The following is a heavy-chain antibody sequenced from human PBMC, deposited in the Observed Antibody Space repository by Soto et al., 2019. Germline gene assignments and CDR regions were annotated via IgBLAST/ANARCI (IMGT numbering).Heavy chain of an antibody. CDR1: GGTFSSYT. CDR2: IIPILGIA. CDR3: ASFRGSYGMAV. Sequence: QVQLVQSGAEVKKPGSSVKVSCKASGGTFSSYTISWVRQAPGQGLEWMGRIIPILGIATYAQKFQGRVTITADKSTRPAYMELSSLRSEDTAVYYCASFRGSYGMAVWGQGTTVTVSS. D-gene: IGHD3-10*01. V-gene: IGHV1-69*02. J-gene: IGHJ6*02.